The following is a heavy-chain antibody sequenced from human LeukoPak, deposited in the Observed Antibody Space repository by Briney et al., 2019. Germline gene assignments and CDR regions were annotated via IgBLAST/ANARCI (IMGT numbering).Heavy chain of an antibody. Sequence: PGRSLRLSCAASGFTFSSYGMHWVRQAPGKGLEWMAVISYDGSNKYYADSVKGRFTISRDNSKNTLYLQMNSLRAEDTAVYYCAKEGAEVVEYYDILTGYYDFDYWGQGTLVTVSS. CDR2: ISYDGSNK. V-gene: IGHV3-30*18. J-gene: IGHJ4*02. D-gene: IGHD3-9*01. CDR1: GFTFSSYG. CDR3: AKEGAEVVEYYDILTGYYDFDY.